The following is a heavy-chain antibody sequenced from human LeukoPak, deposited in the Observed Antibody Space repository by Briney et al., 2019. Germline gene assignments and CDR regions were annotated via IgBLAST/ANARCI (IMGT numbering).Heavy chain of an antibody. CDR1: GYSFTSYW. CDR2: INTNTGNP. J-gene: IGHJ4*02. D-gene: IGHD5-18*01. V-gene: IGHV7-4-1*02. CDR3: GRDPKLGIRGYTYGYIDF. Sequence: GESLKISCKGSGYSFTSYWIGWVRQAPGQGLEWMGWINTNTGNPTYAQGFFTGRYVFSLDTSVNTAYLQITGLKADDTAVYYCGRDPKLGIRGYTYGYIDFWGQGTLVTVAS.